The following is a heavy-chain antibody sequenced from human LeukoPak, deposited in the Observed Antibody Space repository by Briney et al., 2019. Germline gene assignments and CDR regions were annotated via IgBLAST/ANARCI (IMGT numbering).Heavy chain of an antibody. Sequence: GGSLRLSCAASGFTFSTYAMSWVRQAPGKGLEWVSVISGSGGSTYYADSVKGRFTISRDSSRNTLYLQMNSLRAEDTAIFYCAKGMIPAAMWMYYYYGMDVWGKGTTVTVSS. CDR1: GFTFSTYA. D-gene: IGHD2-2*01. V-gene: IGHV3-23*01. CDR2: ISGSGGST. J-gene: IGHJ6*04. CDR3: AKGMIPAAMWMYYYYGMDV.